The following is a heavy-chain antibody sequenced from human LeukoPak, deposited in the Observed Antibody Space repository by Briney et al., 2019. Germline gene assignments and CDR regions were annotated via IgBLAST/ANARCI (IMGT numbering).Heavy chain of an antibody. Sequence: SETLSLTCTVSCGSISSYYWSWIRQAPGKGLEWIGYIYYSGSTNYNPSLKSRVTISVDTSKNQFSLKLSSVTAADTAVYYCARSPVRHIVVVIKHYWYFDLWGRGTLVTVSS. J-gene: IGHJ2*01. V-gene: IGHV4-59*01. CDR1: CGSISSYY. D-gene: IGHD3-22*01. CDR2: IYYSGST. CDR3: ARSPVRHIVVVIKHYWYFDL.